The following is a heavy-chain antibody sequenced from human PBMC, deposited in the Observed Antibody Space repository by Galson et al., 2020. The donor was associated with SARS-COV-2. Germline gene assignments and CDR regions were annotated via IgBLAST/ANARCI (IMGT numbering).Heavy chain of an antibody. CDR2: IYPGDSDT. D-gene: IGHD2-2*01. Sequence: GESLKISCEGSEYSFTSYWIGWVRQMPGKGPEWMGIIYPGDSDTRYSPSFQGQVTISADKSINTAYLQWSSLKASDTAMYFCARLPYIVMVPTAVGFFDYWGQGSLVTVAS. J-gene: IGHJ4*02. CDR3: ARLPYIVMVPTAVGFFDY. V-gene: IGHV5-51*01. CDR1: EYSFTSYW.